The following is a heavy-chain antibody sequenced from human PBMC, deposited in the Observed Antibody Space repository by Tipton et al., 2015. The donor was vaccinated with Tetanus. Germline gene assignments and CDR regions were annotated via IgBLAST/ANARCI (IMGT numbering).Heavy chain of an antibody. CDR2: ISRSSSTI. J-gene: IGHJ4*02. CDR3: ARVHVGLTEPCDY. D-gene: IGHD3-9*01. Sequence: SLRLSCAASGFTFSDYYTTWIRQAPGKGLEWVSYISRSSSTIYYADSVKGRFTISRDNAKNSLYLQMSSLRVEDTAVYFCARVHVGLTEPCDYWGQGILVTVSS. CDR1: GFTFSDYY. V-gene: IGHV3-11*04.